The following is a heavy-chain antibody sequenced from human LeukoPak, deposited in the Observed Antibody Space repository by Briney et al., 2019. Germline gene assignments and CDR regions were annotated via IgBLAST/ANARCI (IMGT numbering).Heavy chain of an antibody. CDR3: ARDLYPYYYDSSGQGDAFDI. J-gene: IGHJ3*02. Sequence: GSSVKVSCKASGGTFSSYAISWVRQAPGQGLEWMGGIIPIFGTANYAQKFQGRVTITADESTSTAYMELSSLRSEDTAVYYCARDLYPYYYDSSGQGDAFDIWGQGTMVTVSS. D-gene: IGHD3-22*01. CDR1: GGTFSSYA. CDR2: IIPIFGTA. V-gene: IGHV1-69*01.